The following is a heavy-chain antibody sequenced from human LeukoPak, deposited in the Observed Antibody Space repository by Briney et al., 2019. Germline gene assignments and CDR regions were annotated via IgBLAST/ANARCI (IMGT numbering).Heavy chain of an antibody. J-gene: IGHJ3*02. Sequence: PGGSLRLSCAASGFTFNRYWMSWVRQAPGKGLEWVANIKKDGSEKYYVDSVKGRLTISRDNAKNSLSLQMNSLRAEDTALYYCARATTVTTLVDAFDIWGQGTMVTVSS. V-gene: IGHV3-7*04. CDR1: GFTFNRYW. D-gene: IGHD4-17*01. CDR2: IKKDGSEK. CDR3: ARATTVTTLVDAFDI.